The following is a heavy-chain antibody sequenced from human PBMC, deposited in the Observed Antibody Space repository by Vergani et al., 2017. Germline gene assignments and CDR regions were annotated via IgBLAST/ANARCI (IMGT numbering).Heavy chain of an antibody. Sequence: QVQLVQSGAEVKKPGSSVKVSCKASGGTFNNYAISWVRQAPGQGLEWMGGILPIFGNTNYAQKCQGIVTITADESTSTAYMELSSLRSEDTAVYYCARVTYYYDSSGYYSYWGQGTLVTVSS. CDR1: GGTFNNYA. CDR2: ILPIFGNT. CDR3: ARVTYYYDSSGYYSY. V-gene: IGHV1-69*01. D-gene: IGHD3-22*01. J-gene: IGHJ4*02.